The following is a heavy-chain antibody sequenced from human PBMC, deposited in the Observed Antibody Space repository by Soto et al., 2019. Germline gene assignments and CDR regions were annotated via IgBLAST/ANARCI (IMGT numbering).Heavy chain of an antibody. CDR2: ISWNSGSI. J-gene: IGHJ5*02. V-gene: IGHV3-9*01. Sequence: EVQLEDSGGGLVQPGRSLRLSCAASGFTFGDYAMHWVRQPPGKGLEWVSGISWNSGSIGQVDSVKGRFIISRDNAKNSLYLQMNSLRPEDTAFYYCAREIRGSFDPWGQGTLVTVSS. D-gene: IGHD3-10*01. CDR1: GFTFGDYA. CDR3: AREIRGSFDP.